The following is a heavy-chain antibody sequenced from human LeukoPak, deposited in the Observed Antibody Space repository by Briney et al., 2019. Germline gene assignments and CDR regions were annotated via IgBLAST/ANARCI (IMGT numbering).Heavy chain of an antibody. CDR3: ARERGDYAFDY. J-gene: IGHJ4*02. V-gene: IGHV3-48*03. CDR1: GFTFSSYE. Sequence: GGSLRLSCAASGFTFSSYEANWVRQAPGKGLEWVSYISSSGSTIYYADSVKGRFTISRDNAKNSLYLQMNSLRAEDTAVYYCARERGDYAFDYWGQGTLVTVSS. D-gene: IGHD4-17*01. CDR2: ISSSGSTI.